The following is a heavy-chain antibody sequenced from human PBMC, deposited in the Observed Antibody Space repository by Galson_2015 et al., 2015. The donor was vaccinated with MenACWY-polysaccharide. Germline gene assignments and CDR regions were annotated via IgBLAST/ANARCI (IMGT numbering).Heavy chain of an antibody. D-gene: IGHD6-19*01. CDR3: AGVAGTKRKLDY. V-gene: IGHV3-7*01. J-gene: IGHJ4*02. Sequence: LRLSHAACRLSVRPYWMNLVGQAPGAGLEWAANVKGDGCEKYYVDSVKARFTINRDNAKNSQYLQMKSLSGDDTAVYYCAGVAGTKRKLDYWGQGTLVTVSS. CDR2: VKGDGCEK. CDR1: RLSVRPYW.